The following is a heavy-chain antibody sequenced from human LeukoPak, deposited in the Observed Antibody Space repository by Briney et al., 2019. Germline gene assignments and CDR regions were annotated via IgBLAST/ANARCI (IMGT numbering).Heavy chain of an antibody. D-gene: IGHD6-13*01. CDR1: RFTYSNYA. CDR3: AKKQGPVMSSWYTDH. J-gene: IGHJ4*02. CDR2: FTKSGGDT. Sequence: GRSLRLFCAVARFTYSNYAAKWARRAARRGLDGVTVFTKSGGDTYHTESVTGRYNISTDNAKNTLYLQMNSQRADDTAVYYCAKKQGPVMSSWYTDHWGQGTLVTVSS. V-gene: IGHV3-23*01.